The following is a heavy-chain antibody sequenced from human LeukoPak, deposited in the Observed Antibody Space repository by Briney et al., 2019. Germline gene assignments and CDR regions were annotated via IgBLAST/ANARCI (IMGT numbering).Heavy chain of an antibody. CDR1: GGSISSSY. CDR3: AKSGGYGLIDY. CDR2: VSYSGST. J-gene: IGHJ4*02. V-gene: IGHV4-59*04. D-gene: IGHD1-26*01. Sequence: KASETLSLTCTVSGGSISSSYWTWIRQPPGKGLEWIGYVSYSGSTYYNASLQSRVTISIDTSKNQFSPRLSSVTAADTAMYYCAKSGGYGLIDYWGQGTLVTVSS.